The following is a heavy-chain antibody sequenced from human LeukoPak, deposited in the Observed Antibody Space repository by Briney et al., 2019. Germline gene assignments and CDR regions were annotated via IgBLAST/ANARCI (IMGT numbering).Heavy chain of an antibody. CDR2: ISGNGGST. CDR1: GFTFSNYS. Sequence: GGSLRLSCAASGFTFSNYSLTWVRQAPGKGLEWVSGISGNGGSTSYADSVKGRFTISRDNSKNTLYLQMNSLSAEDTAVYYCAKDRSSSTSCSNYWGQGTLVTVSS. V-gene: IGHV3-23*01. D-gene: IGHD2-2*01. J-gene: IGHJ4*02. CDR3: AKDRSSSTSCSNY.